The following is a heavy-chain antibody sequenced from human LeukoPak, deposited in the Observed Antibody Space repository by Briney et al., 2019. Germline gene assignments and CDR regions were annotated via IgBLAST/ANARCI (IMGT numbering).Heavy chain of an antibody. CDR2: INPNSGGT. CDR1: GYTFTGYY. D-gene: IGHD3-9*01. J-gene: IGHJ5*02. V-gene: IGHV1-2*02. Sequence: ASVKVSCKASGYTFTGYYMHWVRQAPGQGLEWMGWINPNSGGTSYAQKFQGRVTMTRDTSISTAYMELSRLRSDDTAVYYCARDLGLTGYSSYNWFDPWGQGTLVTVSS. CDR3: ARDLGLTGYSSYNWFDP.